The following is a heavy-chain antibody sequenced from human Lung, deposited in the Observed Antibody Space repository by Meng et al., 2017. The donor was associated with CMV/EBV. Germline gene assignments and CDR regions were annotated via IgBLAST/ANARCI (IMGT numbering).Heavy chain of an antibody. CDR1: GFRLSSYE. J-gene: IGHJ6*02. CDR3: ARESGPMGGNYCYGLDV. D-gene: IGHD3-3*01. Sequence: SCAASGFRLSSYEINWVRQTPGKGLEWVSYISGSGDTTNYAESVKGRFTISRDNAKDSLYLQMNSLRTEDTAVYYCARESGPMGGNYCYGLDVWXQGTTVTVSS. CDR2: ISGSGDTT. V-gene: IGHV3-48*03.